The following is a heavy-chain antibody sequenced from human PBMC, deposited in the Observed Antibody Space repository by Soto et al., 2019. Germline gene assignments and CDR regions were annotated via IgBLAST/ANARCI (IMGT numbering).Heavy chain of an antibody. CDR2: IYYSGST. J-gene: IGHJ5*02. CDR1: GGSIRSGGYY. D-gene: IGHD3-3*01. Sequence: LSLTCTVSGGSIRSGGYYWSWIRQPPGKGLEWIGYIYYSGSTYYNPSLKSRVTISVDTSKNQFSLKLNSVTAADTAVYYCERSVYHDFWSGNNWFDPWGQGTLITVSS. V-gene: IGHV4-31*03. CDR3: ERSVYHDFWSGNNWFDP.